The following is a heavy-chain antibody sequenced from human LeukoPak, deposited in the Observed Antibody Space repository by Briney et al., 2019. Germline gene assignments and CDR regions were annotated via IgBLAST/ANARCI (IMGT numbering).Heavy chain of an antibody. CDR3: ARSVVVPAAKDGDYYYYYMDV. V-gene: IGHV1-69*05. D-gene: IGHD2-2*01. J-gene: IGHJ6*03. CDR2: IIPIFGTA. Sequence: GASVKVSCKASGYTFTGYYMHWVRQAPGQGLEWMGGIIPIFGTANYAQKFQGRVTITTDESTSTAYMELSSLRSEDTAVYYCARSVVVPAAKDGDYYYYYMDVWGKGTTVTVSS. CDR1: GYTFTGYY.